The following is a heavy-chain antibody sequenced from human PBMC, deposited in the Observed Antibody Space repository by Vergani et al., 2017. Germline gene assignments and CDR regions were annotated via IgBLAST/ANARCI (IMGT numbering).Heavy chain of an antibody. CDR3: ARGQYGDYLGFDY. J-gene: IGHJ4*02. CDR1: GGSFSGYY. CDR2: INHSGST. D-gene: IGHD4-17*01. V-gene: IGHV4-34*01. Sequence: QVQLQQWGAGLLKPSETLSLTCAVYGGSFSGYYWSWIRQPPGKGLEWIGEINHSGSTNYNPSLKSRVTISVDTSKNQFSRKLSSVTAADTAVYYCARGQYGDYLGFDYWGQGTLVTVSS.